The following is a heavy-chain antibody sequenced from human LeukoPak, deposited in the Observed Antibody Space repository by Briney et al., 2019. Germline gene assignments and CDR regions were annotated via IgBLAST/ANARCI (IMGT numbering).Heavy chain of an antibody. CDR1: GYTLTELS. CDR2: FDPEDGET. D-gene: IGHD3-9*01. V-gene: IGHV1-24*01. J-gene: IGHJ4*02. Sequence: APVKVSCKVSGYTLTELSMHWVRQAPGKGLEWMGGFDPEDGETIYAQKFQGRVTMTEDTSTDTAYMELSSLRSEDTAVYYCATLWYYDILTGYSPDYWGQGTLVTVSS. CDR3: ATLWYYDILTGYSPDY.